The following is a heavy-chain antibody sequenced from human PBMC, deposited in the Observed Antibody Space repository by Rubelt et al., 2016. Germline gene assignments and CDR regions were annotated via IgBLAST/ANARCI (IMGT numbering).Heavy chain of an antibody. V-gene: IGHV1-18*01. D-gene: IGHD1-26*01. CDR2: ISAYNGNT. Sequence: GQGLEWMGWISAYNGNTNYAQKLQGRVTMTTDTSTSTAYMELRSLRSDDTAVYYCARARVVGATRGGKDDDYWGQGTLVTVSS. CDR3: ARARVVGATRGGKDDDY. J-gene: IGHJ4*02.